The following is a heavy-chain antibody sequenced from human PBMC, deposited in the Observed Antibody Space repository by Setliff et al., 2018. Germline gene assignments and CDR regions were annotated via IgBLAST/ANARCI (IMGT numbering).Heavy chain of an antibody. V-gene: IGHV3-7*01. J-gene: IGHJ4*02. Sequence: GSLRLSCAASGFTFRSYWMSWVRQAPGKGLEWVANIKKDGSIKYYLDSVGGRFTISRDNAENSLTLQMNSLRVEDTAVYYCSRDLQGSGDYVVDYWGQGTLVTVSS. CDR2: IKKDGSIK. CDR3: SRDLQGSGDYVVDY. CDR1: GFTFRSYW. D-gene: IGHD4-17*01.